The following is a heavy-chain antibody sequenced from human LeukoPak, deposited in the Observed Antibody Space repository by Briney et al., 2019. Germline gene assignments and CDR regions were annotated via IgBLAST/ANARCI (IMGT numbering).Heavy chain of an antibody. CDR1: GGTFSSYA. V-gene: IGHV1-18*01. Sequence: GSSVKVSCKASGGTFSSYAISWVRQAPGQGLEWMGWISAYNGNTNYAQKLQGRVTMTTDTSTSTAYMELRSLRSDDTAVYYCARADYYDSSGYSWWGQGTLVTVSS. J-gene: IGHJ4*02. CDR3: ARADYYDSSGYSW. D-gene: IGHD3-22*01. CDR2: ISAYNGNT.